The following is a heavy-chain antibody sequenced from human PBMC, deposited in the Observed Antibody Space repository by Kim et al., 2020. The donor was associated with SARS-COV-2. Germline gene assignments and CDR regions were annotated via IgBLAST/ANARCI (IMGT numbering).Heavy chain of an antibody. D-gene: IGHD6-19*01. V-gene: IGHV4-34*01. CDR1: GGSFSGYY. CDR2: INHSGST. J-gene: IGHJ4*02. CDR3: ARLYSNFGAGYSSGWYLFRYYFDY. Sequence: SETLSLTCAVYGGSFSGYYWSWIRQPPGKGLEWIGEINHSGSTNYNPSLKSRVTISVDTSKNQFSLKLSSVTAADTAVYYCARLYSNFGAGYSSGWYLFRYYFDYWGQGTLVTVSS.